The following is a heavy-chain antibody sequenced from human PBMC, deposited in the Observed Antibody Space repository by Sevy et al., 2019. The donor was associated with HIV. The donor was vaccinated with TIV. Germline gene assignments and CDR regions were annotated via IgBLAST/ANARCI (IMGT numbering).Heavy chain of an antibody. CDR3: AGHYYDSTGYYFPPDY. J-gene: IGHJ4*02. Sequence: GGSLRLSCAASGFTFSTYAMYWVRQAPGKGLEWVAVISDDGNNKDYADSVKGRFTVSRDNSKNTLYLQMNSLRADDTAVYYCAGHYYDSTGYYFPPDYWGQGTLVTVSS. CDR2: ISDDGNNK. D-gene: IGHD3-22*01. V-gene: IGHV3-30*04. CDR1: GFTFSTYA.